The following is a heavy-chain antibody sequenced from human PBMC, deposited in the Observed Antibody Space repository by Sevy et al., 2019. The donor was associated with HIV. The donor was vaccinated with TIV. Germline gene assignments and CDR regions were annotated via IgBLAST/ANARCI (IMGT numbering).Heavy chain of an antibody. Sequence: SETLSLTCAVSGGSISSGGYSWSWIRQPPGKGLEWIGYIYHSGSTYYNPSLKSRVTISVDRSKNQFSLKLGSVTAADTAVYYGARGGFNHDYGDYRLDYWGQGTLVTVSS. CDR1: GGSISSGGYS. CDR2: IYHSGST. J-gene: IGHJ4*02. D-gene: IGHD4-17*01. V-gene: IGHV4-30-2*01. CDR3: ARGGFNHDYGDYRLDY.